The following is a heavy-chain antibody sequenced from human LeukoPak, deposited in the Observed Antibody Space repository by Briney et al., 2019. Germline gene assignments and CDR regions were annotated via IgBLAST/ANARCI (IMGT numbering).Heavy chain of an antibody. CDR1: GGSISSYY. CDR3: ARGSRIAARQNEGWFDP. Sequence: SETLSLTCTVSGGSISSYYWSWIRQPPGKGLEWIGYIYTSGSTNYNPSLKSRVTMSVDTSKNQFSLKLSSVTAADTAVYYCARGSRIAARQNEGWFDPWGQGTLVTVSS. CDR2: IYTSGST. J-gene: IGHJ5*02. V-gene: IGHV4-4*08. D-gene: IGHD6-6*01.